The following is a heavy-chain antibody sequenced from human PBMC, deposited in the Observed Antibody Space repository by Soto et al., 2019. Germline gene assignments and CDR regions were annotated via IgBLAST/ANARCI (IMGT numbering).Heavy chain of an antibody. V-gene: IGHV4-39*07. Sequence: PSETLSLTCSVSGGSISSSSYYWGWIRQPPGKGLEWIGNIYYSGSTNYNPSLKSRVTISVDTSKNQFSLKLSSVTAADTAVYYCAREVEPRIYGMDVWGQGTTVTVSS. CDR3: AREVEPRIYGMDV. CDR1: GGSISSSSYY. D-gene: IGHD1-1*01. CDR2: IYYSGST. J-gene: IGHJ6*02.